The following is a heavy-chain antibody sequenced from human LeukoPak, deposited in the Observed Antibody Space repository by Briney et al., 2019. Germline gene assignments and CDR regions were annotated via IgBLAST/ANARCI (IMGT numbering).Heavy chain of an antibody. CDR3: ASPGGIGGNSDVDC. J-gene: IGHJ4*02. V-gene: IGHV4-59*11. Sequence: PSETLSLTCTVSGGSISSHYWSWIRQPPGKGLEWIGYIYYAGTTNYNPSLKSRVTISLDTSKSQFSLKLRSVTAADTAVYYCASPGGIGGNSDVDCGGQGTLVSVFS. CDR2: IYYAGTT. D-gene: IGHD4-23*01. CDR1: GGSISSHY.